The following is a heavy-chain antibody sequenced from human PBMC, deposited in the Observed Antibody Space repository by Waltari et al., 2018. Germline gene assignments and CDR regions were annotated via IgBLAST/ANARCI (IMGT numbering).Heavy chain of an antibody. J-gene: IGHJ5*02. CDR3: AHWKSWGSAMFT. CDR1: GFSLHTPGVG. Sequence: QITLKESGLTLVKPTQTLTLTCTFSGFSLHTPGVGVGWIRQPPEKALEWLALIYWDDDERYSPSLKTRLTITKDTFKNQVVLTMTNVDPVDTATYYCAHWKSWGSAMFTWGQGTQVTVSS. D-gene: IGHD5-18*01. V-gene: IGHV2-5*02. CDR2: IYWDDDE.